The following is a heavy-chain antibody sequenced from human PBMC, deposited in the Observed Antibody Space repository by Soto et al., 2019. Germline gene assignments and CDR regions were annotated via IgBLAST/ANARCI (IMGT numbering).Heavy chain of an antibody. J-gene: IGHJ5*02. V-gene: IGHV3-33*01. D-gene: IGHD1-7*01. CDR1: GFTFSSYG. Sequence: QVQLVESGGGVVQPGRSLRLSCAASGFTFSSYGMHWVRQAPGKGLEWVAVIWSDGSNKYYADSVKGRFTISRDNSKNTLDLQMNSLRAEDTAVYYCAREGVGTTLRALNWFDPWGQGTLVTVSS. CDR3: AREGVGTTLRALNWFDP. CDR2: IWSDGSNK.